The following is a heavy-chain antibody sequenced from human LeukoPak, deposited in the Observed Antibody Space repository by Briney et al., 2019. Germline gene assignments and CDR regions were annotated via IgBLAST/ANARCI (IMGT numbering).Heavy chain of an antibody. CDR1: GFRFNTYC. D-gene: IGHD5-12*01. V-gene: IGHV3-7*01. CDR2: TKPDGSEK. CDR3: ATYGYNTPRDF. Sequence: GGSLRLSCAASGFRFNTYCMSWVRQAPGKGLEWVANTKPDGSEKYNVDSVRGRFTISRDNAKSLLFLQMSNLRAEDTAIYSCATYGYNTPRDFWGQGTLVTVSS. J-gene: IGHJ4*02.